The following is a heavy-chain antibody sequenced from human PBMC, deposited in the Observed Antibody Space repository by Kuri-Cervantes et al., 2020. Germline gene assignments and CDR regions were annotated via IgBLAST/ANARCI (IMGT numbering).Heavy chain of an antibody. Sequence: SETLSLTCTVSGYSNSSGYYWGWIRQPPGKGLEWIGNIYHSGSAYYNPSLKSRVTISVDTSKNQFSLKLSSVIAADTAVYYCARFVIRGKTFDYWGQGTLVTVSS. CDR3: ARFVIRGKTFDY. V-gene: IGHV4-38-2*02. D-gene: IGHD3-10*01. CDR2: IYHSGSA. J-gene: IGHJ4*02. CDR1: GYSNSSGYY.